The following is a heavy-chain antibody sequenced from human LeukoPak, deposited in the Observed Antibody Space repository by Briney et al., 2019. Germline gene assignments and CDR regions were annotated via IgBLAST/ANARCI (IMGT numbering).Heavy chain of an antibody. Sequence: SETLSLTCTVSGGSISSSSYYWGWIRQPPGKGLEWIGSIYYSGSTYYNPSLKSRVTISVDTSKNQFSLKLSSVTAADTAVYYCARGLLWLGYYFDYWGQGTLVTVSS. J-gene: IGHJ4*02. V-gene: IGHV4-39*07. CDR1: GGSISSSSYY. CDR3: ARGLLWLGYYFDY. D-gene: IGHD3-10*01. CDR2: IYYSGST.